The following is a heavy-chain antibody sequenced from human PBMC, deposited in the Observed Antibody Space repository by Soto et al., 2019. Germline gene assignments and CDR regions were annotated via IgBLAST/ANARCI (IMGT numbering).Heavy chain of an antibody. Sequence: SETLSLTCTVSGGSISSGDYYWSWIRQPPGKGLEWIGYIYYSGSTYYNPSLKSRVTISVDTSKNQFSLKLSSVTAADTAVYYCARAEGRRGGTYYYDSSGYFDYWGQGTLVTVSS. V-gene: IGHV4-30-4*01. CDR2: IYYSGST. CDR3: ARAEGRRGGTYYYDSSGYFDY. CDR1: GGSISSGDYY. D-gene: IGHD3-22*01. J-gene: IGHJ4*02.